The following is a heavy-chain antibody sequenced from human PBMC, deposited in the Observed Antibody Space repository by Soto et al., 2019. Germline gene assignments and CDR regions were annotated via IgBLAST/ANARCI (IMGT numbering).Heavy chain of an antibody. D-gene: IGHD5-12*01. CDR1: GFTFSTYS. J-gene: IGHJ4*02. CDR3: ARVYSSLDYGIDF. CDR2: ISYDGSNI. Sequence: QVHLVESGGGEVQPGRSLRLSCAASGFTFSTYSMHWVRQAPGKGLQWVAVISYDGSNIYYADSVKGRFTISRDNSKNTVYLQMNTLRPEDTAVYSCARVYSSLDYGIDFWGQGTLVIVSS. V-gene: IGHV3-30-3*01.